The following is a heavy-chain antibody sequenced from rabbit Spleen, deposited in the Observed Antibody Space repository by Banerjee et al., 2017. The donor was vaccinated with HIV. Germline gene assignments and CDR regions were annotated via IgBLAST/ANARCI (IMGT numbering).Heavy chain of an antibody. J-gene: IGHJ4*01. CDR3: ARLFAYAGYAAFGYATLDYFNL. CDR2: IYTGSGST. D-gene: IGHD7-1*01. CDR1: GFDLSSYYY. V-gene: IGHV1S43*01. Sequence: QEQLVESGGGLVQPKGSLTLTCTASGFDLSSYYYMCWVRQAPGKGLEWIGCIYTGSGSTYYATWAKGRFTISRSTSLNTVTLQLNSLTVADTATYFCARLFAYAGYAAFGYATLDYFNLWGPGTLVTVS.